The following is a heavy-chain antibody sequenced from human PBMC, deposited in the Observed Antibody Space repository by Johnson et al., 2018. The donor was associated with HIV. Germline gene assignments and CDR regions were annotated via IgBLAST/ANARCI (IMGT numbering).Heavy chain of an antibody. CDR1: GFTFSSYW. D-gene: IGHD3-22*01. CDR3: ARDGIYSSPWDVFDI. V-gene: IGHV3-7*05. J-gene: IGHJ3*02. CDR2: IKQDGSET. Sequence: VQLVESGGGLVQPGGSLRLSCAASGFTFSSYWMSWVRQAPGKGLEWVANIKQDGSETYYVDYLKGRFTIARDNAKNSLYLQMNSLRAEDTAVYYCARDGIYSSPWDVFDIWGQGTVVIVSS.